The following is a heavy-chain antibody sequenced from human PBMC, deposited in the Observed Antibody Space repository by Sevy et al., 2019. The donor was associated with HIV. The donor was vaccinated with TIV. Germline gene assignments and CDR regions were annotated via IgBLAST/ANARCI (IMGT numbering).Heavy chain of an antibody. CDR1: GFIFSNYN. Sequence: GESLKISCTASGFIFSNYNMNWVRQAPGKGLEWVSYIRGSSNDIYYAASVKGRFTISRDNAKNSLYLQMNSLRAEDTAVYYCARKMELLVPDYWGQGTLVTVSS. J-gene: IGHJ4*02. D-gene: IGHD2-21*02. V-gene: IGHV3-21*01. CDR3: ARKMELLVPDY. CDR2: IRGSSNDI.